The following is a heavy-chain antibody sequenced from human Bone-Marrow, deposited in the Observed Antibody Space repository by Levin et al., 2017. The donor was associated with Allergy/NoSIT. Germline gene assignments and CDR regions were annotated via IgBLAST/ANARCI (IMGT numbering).Heavy chain of an antibody. CDR2: IYPGDSDT. D-gene: IGHD2-15*01. Sequence: GASVKVSCKGSGYSFTSYWIGWVRQMPGKGLEWMGIIYPGDSDTRYSPSFQGQVTISADKSISTAYLQWSSLKASDTAMYYCARPGYCSGGSCVQDAFDIWGQGTMVTVSS. CDR1: GYSFTSYW. J-gene: IGHJ3*02. V-gene: IGHV5-51*01. CDR3: ARPGYCSGGSCVQDAFDI.